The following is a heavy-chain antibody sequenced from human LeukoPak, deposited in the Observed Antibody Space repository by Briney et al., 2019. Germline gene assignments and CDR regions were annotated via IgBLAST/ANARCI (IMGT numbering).Heavy chain of an antibody. Sequence: ASVKVSCKASGYTFTTYDINWVRQAPGQGLEWMGWMNPNSGDTGYAQNFQGRVTMTRDTSISTAYMELTSLRSEDTAVYYCARLRAVAGIFYYGMDVWGQGTTVTVSS. V-gene: IGHV1-8*01. D-gene: IGHD6-19*01. J-gene: IGHJ6*02. CDR2: MNPNSGDT. CDR1: GYTFTTYD. CDR3: ARLRAVAGIFYYGMDV.